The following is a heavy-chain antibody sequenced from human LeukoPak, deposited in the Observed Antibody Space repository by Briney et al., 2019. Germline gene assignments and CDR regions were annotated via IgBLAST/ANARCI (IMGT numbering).Heavy chain of an antibody. CDR3: ARQYSSGWYDGYFDY. D-gene: IGHD6-19*01. Sequence: GESLKISCKASGYTFPSYWIGWVRQMPGKGLEWMGIIYPGDSDTRYSPSFQGQVTISADKSISTAYLQWSSLKASDTAMYYCARQYSSGWYDGYFDYWGQGTLVTVSS. V-gene: IGHV5-51*01. J-gene: IGHJ4*02. CDR2: IYPGDSDT. CDR1: GYTFPSYW.